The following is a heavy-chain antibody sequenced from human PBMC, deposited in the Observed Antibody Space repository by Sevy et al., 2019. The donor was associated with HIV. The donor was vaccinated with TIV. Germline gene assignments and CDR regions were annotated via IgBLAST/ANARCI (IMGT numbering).Heavy chain of an antibody. CDR1: GFTFSAYE. J-gene: IGHJ4*02. CDR2: ISSGGDTI. D-gene: IGHD5-12*01. CDR3: TRAPPRGGYNPFEY. V-gene: IGHV3-48*03. Sequence: GGSLRLSCAASGFTFSAYEMNWVRWAPGKGLEWLSYISSGGDTIYYADSLEGRFTISRDNAKNSLYLQMKNLRGEDTALYYCTRAPPRGGYNPFEYWGLGTLVTVSS.